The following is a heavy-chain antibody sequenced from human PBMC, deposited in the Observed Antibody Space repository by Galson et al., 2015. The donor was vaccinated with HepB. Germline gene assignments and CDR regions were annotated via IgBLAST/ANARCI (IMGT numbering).Heavy chain of an antibody. V-gene: IGHV3-11*01. CDR2: ISGSGKRV. CDR3: ARAGYDSNYYGMDV. CDR1: GFSFSDFY. D-gene: IGHD3-22*01. J-gene: IGHJ6*02. Sequence: SLRLSCAASGFSFSDFYMSWIRQAPGKGLEWLSYISGSGKRVACADSVKGRFTISRDNAKQSVDLQVNSLRAEDTAVYYCARAGYDSNYYGMDVWGQGTTVTVSS.